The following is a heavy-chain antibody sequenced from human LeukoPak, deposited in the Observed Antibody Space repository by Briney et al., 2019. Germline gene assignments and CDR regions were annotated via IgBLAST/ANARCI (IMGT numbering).Heavy chain of an antibody. V-gene: IGHV3-21*04. CDR2: ISTSSSYI. Sequence: GGSLRLSCAASGFTFSSYSMNWVRQAPGKGLEWVSSISTSSSYIYYADSVKGRFTISRDNAKNSLYLQMNSLRAEDTAVYYCAKIIVGADTEFENDPWGQGTLVTVSS. CDR3: AKIIVGADTEFENDP. J-gene: IGHJ5*02. CDR1: GFTFSSYS. D-gene: IGHD1-26*01.